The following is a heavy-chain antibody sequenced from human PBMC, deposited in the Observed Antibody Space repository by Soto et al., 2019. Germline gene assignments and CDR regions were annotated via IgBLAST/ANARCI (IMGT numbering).Heavy chain of an antibody. CDR1: GFTFSSYA. Sequence: GGSLRLSCAASGFTFSSYAMHWVRQAPGKGLEWVAVISYDGSNKYYADSVKGRFTISRDNSKNTLYLQMNSLRAEDTAVYYCARDAYNWNDVEAFDIWGQGTMVTVSS. J-gene: IGHJ3*02. D-gene: IGHD1-20*01. CDR3: ARDAYNWNDVEAFDI. V-gene: IGHV3-30-3*01. CDR2: ISYDGSNK.